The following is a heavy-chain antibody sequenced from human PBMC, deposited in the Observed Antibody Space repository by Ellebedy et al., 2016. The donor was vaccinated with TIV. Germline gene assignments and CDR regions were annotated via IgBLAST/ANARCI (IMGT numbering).Heavy chain of an antibody. D-gene: IGHD1-26*01. CDR3: TRAGEKSTKGFDY. J-gene: IGHJ4*02. CDR2: IYTGGST. Sequence: GGSLRLSXAASGFTFSSNYMSWVRQAPGKGLEWVSVIYTGGSTYYADSVKVRFTISRDDSRNTLYLQMNSLGAEDTAVYYCTRAGEKSTKGFDYWGQGTLVTVSS. V-gene: IGHV3-53*01. CDR1: GFTFSSNY.